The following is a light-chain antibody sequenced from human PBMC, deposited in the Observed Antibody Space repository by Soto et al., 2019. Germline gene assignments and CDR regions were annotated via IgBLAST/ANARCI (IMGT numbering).Light chain of an antibody. CDR2: AAS. V-gene: IGKV1-27*01. Sequence: DIQMTQSPSSLSASVGDRVTMTCRASQGISNYLAWYQQIPGKVPKLLISAASTLQSGVPSRFSGSGSGTDFTLTISSLQPVDVATYYCQKYTNVPTFGGGTKVEIK. CDR3: QKYTNVPT. CDR1: QGISNY. J-gene: IGKJ4*01.